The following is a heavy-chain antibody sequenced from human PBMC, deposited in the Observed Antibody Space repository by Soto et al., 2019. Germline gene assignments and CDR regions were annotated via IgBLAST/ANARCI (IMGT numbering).Heavy chain of an antibody. CDR1: GYTFTSYA. CDR3: ARDRPHYYDSSGYCAY. D-gene: IGHD3-22*01. V-gene: IGHV1-3*01. CDR2: INAGNGNT. J-gene: IGHJ4*02. Sequence: GASVKVSCKASGYTFTSYAMHWGRQAPGQRLEWMGWINAGNGNTKYSQKFQGRVTITRDTSASTAYMELSSLRSEDTAVYYCARDRPHYYDSSGYCAYWGQGTLVTVSS.